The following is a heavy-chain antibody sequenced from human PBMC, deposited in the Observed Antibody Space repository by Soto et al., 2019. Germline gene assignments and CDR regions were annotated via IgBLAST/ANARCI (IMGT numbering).Heavy chain of an antibody. D-gene: IGHD3-10*01. J-gene: IGHJ4*02. CDR1: GFTFSSYS. CDR2: ISSSSSYI. V-gene: IGHV3-21*04. CDR3: AKDLPYGSGSYYRPSDY. Sequence: GGSLRLSCAAPGFTFSSYSMNWVRQAPGKGLEWVSSISSSSSYIYYADSVKGRFTISRDNSKNTLYLQMNSLRAEDTAVYYCAKDLPYGSGSYYRPSDYWGQGTLVTVSS.